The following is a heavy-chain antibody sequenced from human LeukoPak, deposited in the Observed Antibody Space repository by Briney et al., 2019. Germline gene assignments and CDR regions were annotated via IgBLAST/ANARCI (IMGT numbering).Heavy chain of an antibody. Sequence: ASVKVSCKASGYTFPSDGISWVRQAPGQGLEWMGWINTYNGNTNYAQNLQGRVTMTTDTSTSTAYMELRSLRSDDTAVYYCARGNVPTSNHWGQGTLVSVSS. CDR1: GYTFPSDG. V-gene: IGHV1-18*01. D-gene: IGHD2-2*01. CDR3: ARGNVPTSNH. CDR2: INTYNGNT. J-gene: IGHJ5*02.